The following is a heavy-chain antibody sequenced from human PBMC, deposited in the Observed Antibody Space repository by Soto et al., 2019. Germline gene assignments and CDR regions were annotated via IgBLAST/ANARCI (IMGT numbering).Heavy chain of an antibody. V-gene: IGHV3-23*01. J-gene: IGHJ4*02. Sequence: PGGSLRLSCAASGFTFSTNAMSWVRQAPGKGLEWVSLISGGGGTTYYADSVKGRFTISRDNSKNTLYLQMNSLRAEDTALYYCAKDRGTGVGLQYFDYWGQGTVVTVS. CDR3: AKDRGTGVGLQYFDY. CDR1: GFTFSTNA. CDR2: ISGGGGTT. D-gene: IGHD3-3*01.